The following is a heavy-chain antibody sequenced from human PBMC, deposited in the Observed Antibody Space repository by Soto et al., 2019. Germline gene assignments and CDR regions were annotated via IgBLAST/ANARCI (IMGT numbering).Heavy chain of an antibody. D-gene: IGHD2-2*02. Sequence: GGSLRLSCTASGFTFNIYAMHWVRQAPGKGLEWVAIISYDGAKKDHADSVKGRFSVFRDNSKNTLYLQMNSLRPEDTAVYYCAQGIPGYYYGMDVWGQGTTVTV. J-gene: IGHJ6*02. CDR1: GFTFNIYA. CDR3: AQGIPGYYYGMDV. V-gene: IGHV3-30-3*01. CDR2: ISYDGAKK.